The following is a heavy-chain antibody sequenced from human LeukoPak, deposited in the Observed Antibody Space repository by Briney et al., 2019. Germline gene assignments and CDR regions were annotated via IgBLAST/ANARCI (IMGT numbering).Heavy chain of an antibody. J-gene: IGHJ2*01. V-gene: IGHV4-34*01. CDR2: INHSGST. CDR1: GGSFSGYY. D-gene: IGHD5-24*01. Sequence: ASVTLSLTCAVYGGSFSGYYWSWIRQPPGKGLEWIGEINHSGSTNYNPSLKSRVTISVDTSKNQFSLKLSSVTAADTAVYYCARRSSKRFNWYFDLWGRGTLVTVSS. CDR3: ARRSSKRFNWYFDL.